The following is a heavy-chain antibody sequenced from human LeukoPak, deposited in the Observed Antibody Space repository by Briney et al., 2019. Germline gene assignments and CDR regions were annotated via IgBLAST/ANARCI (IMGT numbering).Heavy chain of an antibody. CDR2: MNPNSGNT. V-gene: IGHV1-8*01. CDR1: GYTFTSYD. J-gene: IGHJ6*02. Sequence: GASVKVSCKASGYTFTSYDINWVRQATGQGLEWMGWMNPNSGNTGYAQKFQGRVTMTRNTSISTAYMELSSLRSEDTAVYHCARQYYYDSSGYHIYYYGMDVWGQGTTVTVSS. CDR3: ARQYYYDSSGYHIYYYGMDV. D-gene: IGHD3-22*01.